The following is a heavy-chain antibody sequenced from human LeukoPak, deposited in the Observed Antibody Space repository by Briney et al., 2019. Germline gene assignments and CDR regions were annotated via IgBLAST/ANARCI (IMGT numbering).Heavy chain of an antibody. CDR2: IYYSGST. D-gene: IGHD1-26*01. V-gene: IGHV4-59*01. J-gene: IGHJ4*02. CDR1: GGSISSYF. CDR3: AGGAYYYFDF. Sequence: PSETLSLTCTVFGGSISSYFWSWIRQPPGKGLEWIGYIYYSGSTNYNPSLKSRVTISVDTSKNQFSLNLSSVTAADTAVYYCAGGAYYYFDFWGQGTLVTVSS.